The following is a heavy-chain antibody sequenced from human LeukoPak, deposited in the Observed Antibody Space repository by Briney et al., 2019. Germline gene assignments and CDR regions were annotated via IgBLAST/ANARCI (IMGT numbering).Heavy chain of an antibody. D-gene: IGHD3-9*01. V-gene: IGHV1-2*02. CDR2: INSDSGLT. CDR1: GYTFTGYY. CDR3: ARNFDMKGFDP. J-gene: IGHJ5*02. Sequence: ASVKVSCKASGYTFTGYYMNWVRQAPGQGLEWMGWINSDSGLTKYAQKFQGRVTMTRDTSITTVYMDLTRLTSDDTAVYYCARNFDMKGFDPWGQGTLVTVSS.